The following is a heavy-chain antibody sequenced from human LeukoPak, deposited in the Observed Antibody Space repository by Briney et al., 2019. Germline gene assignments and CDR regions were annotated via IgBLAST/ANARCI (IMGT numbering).Heavy chain of an antibody. CDR1: GLTFSSHG. D-gene: IGHD3-16*01. CDR2: ISPSGGIT. V-gene: IGHV3-23*01. Sequence: GGTLRLSCAASGLTFSSHGMNWVRQAPGKGLEWVSGISPSGGITYYTDSLKGRFTISRDNSKNTVSRQMNSLRGDDTAVYYCAKDDAWGRYKDWGQGTLVTVSS. J-gene: IGHJ1*01. CDR3: AKDDAWGRYKD.